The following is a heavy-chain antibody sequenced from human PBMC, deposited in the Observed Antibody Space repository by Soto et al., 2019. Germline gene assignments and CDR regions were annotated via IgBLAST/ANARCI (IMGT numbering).Heavy chain of an antibody. D-gene: IGHD5-12*01. CDR2: IRSKAYGGTT. CDR1: GFTFGDYA. V-gene: IGHV3-49*04. J-gene: IGHJ4*02. CDR3: TVSRDGYNYPFDY. Sequence: GGSLRLSCTASGFTFGDYAMSWVRQAPGKGLEWVGFIRSKAYGGTTEYAASVKGRFTISRDDSKSIAYLQMNSLKTEDTAVYYCTVSRDGYNYPFDYWGQGTLVTVSS.